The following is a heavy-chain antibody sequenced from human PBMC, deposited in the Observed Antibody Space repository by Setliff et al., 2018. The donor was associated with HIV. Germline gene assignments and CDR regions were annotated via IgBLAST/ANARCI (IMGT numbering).Heavy chain of an antibody. CDR3: ARARTDYYDRRRRSHYYIDV. Sequence: ASVKVSCKASGYTFSNYDINWVRQGTGQGLEWMGWMNPDSRNTGYAQRFEGSVTMTWDTSISTAYMELNNVKFEDTAIYYCARARTDYYDRRRRSHYYIDVWARGATVTVSS. D-gene: IGHD3-22*01. CDR2: MNPDSRNT. V-gene: IGHV1-8*02. J-gene: IGHJ6*03. CDR1: GYTFSNYD.